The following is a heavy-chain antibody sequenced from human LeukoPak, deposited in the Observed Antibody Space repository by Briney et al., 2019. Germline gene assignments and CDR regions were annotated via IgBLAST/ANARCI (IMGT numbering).Heavy chain of an antibody. V-gene: IGHV3-30*04. CDR3: ARDPIPGDNWFDP. J-gene: IGHJ5*02. CDR1: GFTFSSYA. CDR2: ISYDGSNK. Sequence: PGGSLRLSCAASGFTFSSYAMHWVRQAPGKGLEWVAVISYDGSNKYYADSVKGRFTISRDNSKNTLYLQMNSLRAEDTAVYYCARDPIPGDNWFDPWGQGTLVTVSS. D-gene: IGHD3-10*01.